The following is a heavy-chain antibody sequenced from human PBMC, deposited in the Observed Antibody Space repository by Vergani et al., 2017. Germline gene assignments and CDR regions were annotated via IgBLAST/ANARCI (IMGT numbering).Heavy chain of an antibody. J-gene: IGHJ6*03. CDR2: IYPGNSET. V-gene: IGHV5-51*03. CDR1: GYSFSRNW. CDR3: ARVYCRGMSCAGTDYFYHIDV. D-gene: IGHD3/OR15-3a*01. Sequence: EVPLVQSGAEVKKPGESLEISCKGSGYSFSRNWIAWVRERPGQGLEWMGMIYPGNSETRNNPSFRGQVTMSVDKSISTAYLQWSSLKASDSAMYYCARVYCRGMSCAGTDYFYHIDVWGKGTTVTVS.